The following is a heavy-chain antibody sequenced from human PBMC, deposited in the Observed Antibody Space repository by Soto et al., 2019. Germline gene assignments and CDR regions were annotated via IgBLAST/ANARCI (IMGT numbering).Heavy chain of an antibody. CDR1: GGGNLRDYR. D-gene: IGHD2-21*01. J-gene: IGHJ4*02. CDR2: IIPKLGSA. Sequence: RASVKVSCKASGGGNLRDYRTTWVRRAPGQGVEWMGGIIPKLGSANYAQNFQGRVRVTADESTNTVYMELRSLRSDDTAVYYCARGGDGYGFGAVYWGQGTPVTVSS. CDR3: ARGGDGYGFGAVY. V-gene: IGHV1-69*13.